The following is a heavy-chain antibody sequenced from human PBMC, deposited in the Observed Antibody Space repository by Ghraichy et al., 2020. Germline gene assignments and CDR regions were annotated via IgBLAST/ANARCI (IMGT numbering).Heavy chain of an antibody. CDR3: ARDLGAGDYSSSYYYYYGMDV. Sequence: SQTLSLTCAISGDSVSSNSAAWNWIRQSPSRGLEWLGRTYYRSKWYNDYAVSVKSRITINPDTSKNQFSLQLNSVTPEDTAVYYCARDLGAGDYSSSYYYYYGMDVWGQGTTVTVSS. J-gene: IGHJ6*02. CDR1: GDSVSSNSAA. D-gene: IGHD6-6*01. V-gene: IGHV6-1*01. CDR2: TYYRSKWYN.